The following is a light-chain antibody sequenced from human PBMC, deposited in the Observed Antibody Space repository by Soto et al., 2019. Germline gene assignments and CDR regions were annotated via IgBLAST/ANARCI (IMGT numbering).Light chain of an antibody. CDR2: DAS. V-gene: IGKV3-11*01. Sequence: EIVLTQSPVTLSLSPGERATLSCMASQSISSYLAWYQQKPGQAPRLLIYDASKRATGIPARFSGGGSGTDFTLTISSLEPEDFAVYYCQQRSNWQVTFGQGTRLEIK. CDR1: QSISSY. CDR3: QQRSNWQVT. J-gene: IGKJ5*01.